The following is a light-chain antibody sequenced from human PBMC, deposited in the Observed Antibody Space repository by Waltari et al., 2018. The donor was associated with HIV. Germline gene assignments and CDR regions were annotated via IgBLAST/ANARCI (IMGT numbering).Light chain of an antibody. CDR3: AAWYDSLSVHVV. Sequence: QSVLTQPPSASGTPGQRVTISCSGSSSNIGSNTVNWYQQLPGTAPKLLIYSNNQRPSGVPDRFSGSKSGTSASLAISGLQSEDEADYYCAAWYDSLSVHVVFGGGTRLTVL. CDR2: SNN. V-gene: IGLV1-44*01. CDR1: SSNIGSNT. J-gene: IGLJ2*01.